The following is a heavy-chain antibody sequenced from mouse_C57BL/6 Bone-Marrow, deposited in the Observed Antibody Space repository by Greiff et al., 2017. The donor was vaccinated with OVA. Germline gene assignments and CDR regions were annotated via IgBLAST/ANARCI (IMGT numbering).Heavy chain of an antibody. V-gene: IGHV1-7*01. CDR3: ARWYYAMDY. CDR1: GYTFTSYW. Sequence: QVHVKQSGAELAKPGASVKLSCKASGYTFTSYWMHWVKQRPGQGLEWIGYINPSSGYTRYNQKFKDKATLTADKSSSTAYMQLSSLTYEDSAVYYCARWYYAMDYWGQGTSVTVSS. CDR2: INPSSGYT. J-gene: IGHJ4*01.